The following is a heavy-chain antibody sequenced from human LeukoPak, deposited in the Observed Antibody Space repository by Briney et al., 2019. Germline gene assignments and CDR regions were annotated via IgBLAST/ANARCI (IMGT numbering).Heavy chain of an antibody. CDR3: ARLRYHDFWSGYWKYYYYMDV. Sequence: GGSLRLSCAASGFTFSNYEMNWVRQAPGKGLEWVSYISNSGSTIYYADSVKGRFTISRDNAKNSLYLQMNSLRAEDTAVYYCARLRYHDFWSGYWKYYYYMDVWGKGTTVTVSS. D-gene: IGHD3-3*01. J-gene: IGHJ6*03. CDR2: ISNSGSTI. CDR1: GFTFSNYE. V-gene: IGHV3-48*03.